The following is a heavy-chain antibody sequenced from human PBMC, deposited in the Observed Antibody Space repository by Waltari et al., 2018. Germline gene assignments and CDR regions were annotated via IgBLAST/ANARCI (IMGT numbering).Heavy chain of an antibody. D-gene: IGHD1-1*01. CDR2: IFYSGAS. CDR3: ARNFGGYNWQNYYFDS. V-gene: IGHV4-39*07. Sequence: QLQLHESGPGLVKPSETLSLTCTVSGASINSPSYYWTWIRQTPGTGLEWIGSIFYSGASYYTPPHSSRLTISLDTSKSQFSLKLRSVTAADTAIYYCARNFGGYNWQNYYFDSWGQGALVTVSS. CDR1: GASINSPSYY. J-gene: IGHJ4*02.